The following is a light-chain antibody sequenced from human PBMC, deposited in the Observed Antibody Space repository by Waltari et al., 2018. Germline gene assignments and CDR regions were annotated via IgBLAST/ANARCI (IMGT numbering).Light chain of an antibody. CDR2: SAS. V-gene: IGKV3-11*01. Sequence: VILTQSPATLSLSPGERATLSCRAGQSLSSYLAWYQQKPGQAPRLLIHSASSRATGIPDRFSGSGSGTEFTLTISSLEPEDVGVYHCYQHSSGLTFGGGTKVEIK. J-gene: IGKJ4*01. CDR1: QSLSSY. CDR3: YQHSSGLT.